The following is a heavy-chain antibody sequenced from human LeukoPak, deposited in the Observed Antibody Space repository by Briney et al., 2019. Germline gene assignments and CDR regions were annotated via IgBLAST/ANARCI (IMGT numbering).Heavy chain of an antibody. V-gene: IGHV4-39*01. CDR1: GGSVSSGSYY. CDR3: ARRGGYNFDYGD. D-gene: IGHD5-18*01. CDR2: IYYSGRA. Sequence: PSETLSLTCTVSGGSVSSGSYYWGWTRQPPGKGLEWIGEIYYSGRAYYNPSLRRRVTISGDTDKNQFSLKLSSVTAADAAVYFCARRGGYNFDYGDWGQGTLVSVSS. J-gene: IGHJ4*02.